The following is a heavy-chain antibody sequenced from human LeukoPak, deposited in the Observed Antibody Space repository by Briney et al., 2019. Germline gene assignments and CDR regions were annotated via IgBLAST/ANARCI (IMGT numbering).Heavy chain of an antibody. Sequence: SETLSLTCTVSGGSISSYYWSWIRQPPGKGLEWIGYIYYSGSTNYNPSLKSRVTISVDTSKNQFSLKLSSVTAADTAVYYCARIYCSSTSCPSSWFDPWGQGTLVTVSS. CDR3: ARIYCSSTSCPSSWFDP. D-gene: IGHD2-2*01. V-gene: IGHV4-59*08. CDR1: GGSISSYY. J-gene: IGHJ5*02. CDR2: IYYSGST.